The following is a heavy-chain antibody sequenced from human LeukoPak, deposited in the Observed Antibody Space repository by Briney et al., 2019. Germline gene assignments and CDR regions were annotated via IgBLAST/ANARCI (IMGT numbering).Heavy chain of an antibody. CDR2: ISGSGDNT. CDR3: AKGNYYDSSGSFYFDY. D-gene: IGHD3-22*01. Sequence: GGSLRLSCAASGFTFSSYAMSWVRQAPGKGLEWVSGISGSGDNTYYADSVKGRFTISRDNSKNTLYVQVNSLGTEDTAAYYCAKGNYYDSSGSFYFDYWGQGTLVTVSS. V-gene: IGHV3-23*01. J-gene: IGHJ4*02. CDR1: GFTFSSYA.